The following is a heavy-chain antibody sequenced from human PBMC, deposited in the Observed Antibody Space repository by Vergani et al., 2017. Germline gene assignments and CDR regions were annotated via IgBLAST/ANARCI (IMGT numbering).Heavy chain of an antibody. CDR3: ARASLRALVGYYYYMDV. Sequence: QLQLQESGSGLVKPSQTLSLTCAVSGDSITNGGFSWNWIRQPPGKGPEWIGYIFPSGNSDYNPSLKNRVPISLDKSKNQFSLWVNSVTAADTAVYFCARASLRALVGYYYYMDVWGKGITVVVSS. CDR2: IFPSGNS. D-gene: IGHD1-26*01. J-gene: IGHJ6*03. V-gene: IGHV4-30-2*01. CDR1: GDSITNGGFS.